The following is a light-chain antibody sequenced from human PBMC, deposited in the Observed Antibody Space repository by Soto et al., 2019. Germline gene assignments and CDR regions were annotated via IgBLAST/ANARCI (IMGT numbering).Light chain of an antibody. V-gene: IGLV2-8*01. J-gene: IGLJ2*01. CDR2: EVN. CDR1: SSDVGGYNY. CDR3: SSYAGSNNSVV. Sequence: QSALTQPPSASGSPGQSVTISCTGTSSDVGGYNYVSWYQQHPGKAPKLMIYEVNKRPSGVPDRFSGSKSGNTASLTVSGLQAEDEADYYCSSYAGSNNSVVFGGGIKLTVL.